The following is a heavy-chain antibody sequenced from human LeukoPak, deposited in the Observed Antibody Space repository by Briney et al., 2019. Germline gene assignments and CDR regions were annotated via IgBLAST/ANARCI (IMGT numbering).Heavy chain of an antibody. V-gene: IGHV3-23*01. CDR3: AKPTYLVYAPDY. CDR1: GFTFSSYA. D-gene: IGHD2-8*01. Sequence: GGSLRLSCAASGFTFSSYAMSWVRQAPGKGLEWVSAISGSGGSTYYADSVKGRFTISRDNSKNTLYLQMNSLRAGDTAVYYCAKPTYLVYAPDYWGQGTLVTVSS. J-gene: IGHJ4*02. CDR2: ISGSGGST.